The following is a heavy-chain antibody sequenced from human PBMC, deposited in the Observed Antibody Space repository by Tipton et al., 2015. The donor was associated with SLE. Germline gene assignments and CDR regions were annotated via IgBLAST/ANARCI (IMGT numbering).Heavy chain of an antibody. CDR3: ARRHGSVLYYFDY. CDR1: GGSFSGYY. V-gene: IGHV4-34*01. D-gene: IGHD3-10*01. J-gene: IGHJ4*02. Sequence: TLSLTCAVYGGSFSGYYWSWIRQPPGKELEWIGEINHSGSTNYNPSLKSRVTISVDTSKNQFSLKLSSVTAADTAVYYCARRHGSVLYYFDYWGQGTLVTVSS. CDR2: INHSGST.